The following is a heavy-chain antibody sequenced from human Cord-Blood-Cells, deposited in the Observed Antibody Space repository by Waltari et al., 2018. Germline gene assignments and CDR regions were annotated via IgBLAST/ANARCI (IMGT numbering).Heavy chain of an antibody. V-gene: IGHV5-51*01. J-gene: IGHJ3*02. Sequence: EVQLVQSGAEVKKPGESLKISCKGSGYSFTSYWIGWVRQMPGKGLEWMGIIYPGDSDTRYSPSFQGQVTISADKSISTAYLQWSSLKASDTTMYYCAASSDSSSWYDAFDIWGQGTMVTVSS. CDR2: IYPGDSDT. D-gene: IGHD6-13*01. CDR3: AASSDSSSWYDAFDI. CDR1: GYSFTSYW.